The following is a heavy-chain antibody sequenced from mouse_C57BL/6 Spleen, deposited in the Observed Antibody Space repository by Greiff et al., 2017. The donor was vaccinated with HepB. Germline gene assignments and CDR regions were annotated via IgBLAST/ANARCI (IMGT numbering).Heavy chain of an antibody. CDR2: ISDGGSYT. V-gene: IGHV5-4*01. CDR1: GFTFSSYA. Sequence: DVMLVESGGGLVKPGGSLKLSCAASGFTFSSYAMSWVRQTPEKRLEWVATISDGGSYTYYPDNVKGRFTISRDNAKNNLYLQMSHLKSEDTAMYYCAREDGFDYWGQGTTLTVSS. CDR3: AREDGFDY. J-gene: IGHJ2*01.